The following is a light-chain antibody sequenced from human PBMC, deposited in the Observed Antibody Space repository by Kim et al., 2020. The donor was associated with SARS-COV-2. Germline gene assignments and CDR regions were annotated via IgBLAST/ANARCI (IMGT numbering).Light chain of an antibody. V-gene: IGLV1-51*01. CDR2: DNN. CDR1: SSNIGNND. CDR3: GTWDTSLSAYV. J-gene: IGLJ1*01. Sequence: GQRVTISCSGSSSNIGNNDVSWYQQLPGTAPKLLIYDNNKRPSGIPDRFSGSTSGTSATLGITGLQTGDEADYYCGTWDTSLSAYVFGTGTRVTFL.